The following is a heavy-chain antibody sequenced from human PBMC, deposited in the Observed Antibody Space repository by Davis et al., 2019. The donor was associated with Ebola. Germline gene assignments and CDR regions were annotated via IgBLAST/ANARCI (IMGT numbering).Heavy chain of an antibody. Sequence: GESLKISCAASGFTVSSNYMSWVRQAPGKGLEWVSVIYSGGSTYYADSVKGRFTISRDDSTNTLFLQMNSLKTEDTGVYYCALEDSSGVSDYWGQGTTVTVSS. V-gene: IGHV3-66*01. D-gene: IGHD3-22*01. CDR2: IYSGGST. J-gene: IGHJ4*02. CDR1: GFTVSSNY. CDR3: ALEDSSGVSDY.